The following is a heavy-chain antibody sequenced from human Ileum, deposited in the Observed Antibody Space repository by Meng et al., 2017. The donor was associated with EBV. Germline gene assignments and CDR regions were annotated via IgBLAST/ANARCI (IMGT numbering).Heavy chain of an antibody. D-gene: IGHD4-17*01. CDR1: GDTLFNGGHY. CDR3: ARDSNGDYGWVDP. Sequence: QVHLQESGPGLVKPSQTLSLTCTVSGDTLFNGGHYWTWLRQPPGKGLEWIGYIFYTGSTYYNPSLKSRVTISLDLSKNQFSLNLTSVTAADTAVYYCARDSNGDYGWVDPWGQGTLVTVVS. J-gene: IGHJ5*02. V-gene: IGHV4-30-4*01. CDR2: IFYTGST.